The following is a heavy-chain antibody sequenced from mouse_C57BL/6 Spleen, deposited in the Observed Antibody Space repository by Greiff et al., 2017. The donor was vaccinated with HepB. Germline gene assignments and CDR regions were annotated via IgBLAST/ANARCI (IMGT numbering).Heavy chain of an antibody. CDR3: ARHERLRRDFFDY. V-gene: IGHV5-9*01. CDR2: ISGGGGNT. Sequence: EVQLQESGGGLVKPGGSLKLSCAASGFTFSSYTMSWVRQTPEKRLEWVATISGGGGNTYYPDSVKGRFPISRDNAKNTLYLQMSSLRSEDTALYYCARHERLRRDFFDYWGQGTTLTVSS. J-gene: IGHJ2*01. D-gene: IGHD2-4*01. CDR1: GFTFSSYT.